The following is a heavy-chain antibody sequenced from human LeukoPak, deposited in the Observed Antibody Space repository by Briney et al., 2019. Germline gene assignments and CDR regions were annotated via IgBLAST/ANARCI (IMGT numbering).Heavy chain of an antibody. J-gene: IGHJ4*02. D-gene: IGHD6-13*01. CDR1: GGSISSSNW. V-gene: IGHV4-4*02. CDR3: VCRAASYYFDY. Sequence: SGTLSLTCAVSGGSISSSNWWSWVRQPPGKGLEWIGEIYHSGSTNYNPSLKSRATISVDKSKNQFSLKLSPVTAADTAVYYCVCRAASYYFDYWGQGTLVTVSS. CDR2: IYHSGST.